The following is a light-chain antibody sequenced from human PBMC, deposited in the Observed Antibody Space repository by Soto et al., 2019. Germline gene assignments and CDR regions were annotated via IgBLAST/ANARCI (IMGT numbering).Light chain of an antibody. Sequence: LSQPSSVSASPAQAITISCTGTSSTVGGFNVVYWYQQHPVKAPTVIIYEGIKRRSGVSTRFSGSNSGSPASLTISGLQAEDEADYYCCSYVGATTYVLGSGTKVTV. CDR3: CSYVGATTYV. V-gene: IGLV2-23*01. CDR2: EGI. J-gene: IGLJ1*01. CDR1: SSTVGGFNV.